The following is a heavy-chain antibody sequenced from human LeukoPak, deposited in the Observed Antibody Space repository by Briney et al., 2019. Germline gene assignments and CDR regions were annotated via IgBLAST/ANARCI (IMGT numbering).Heavy chain of an antibody. D-gene: IGHD4-17*01. J-gene: IGHJ4*02. V-gene: IGHV4-4*02. CDR1: VGSINSGNW. CDR3: ARWGEGDYGDYVDY. CDR2: IYHNGTP. Sequence: PSETLSLTCAVSVGSINSGNWWSWVRQSPGKGLEWIGEIYHNGTPNYNPSLKSRVTISADTFKNQFSLKLSSVTAADTAVYYCARWGEGDYGDYVDYWGQGTLVTVSS.